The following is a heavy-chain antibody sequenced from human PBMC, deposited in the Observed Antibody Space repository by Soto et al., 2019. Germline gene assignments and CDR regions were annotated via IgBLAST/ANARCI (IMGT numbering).Heavy chain of an antibody. CDR1: GFTFGDYA. J-gene: IGHJ6*02. Sequence: GSRRLSCTASGFTFGDYAMGWVRQAPGKGLEWVGFIRSKAYGGTTEYAASVKGRFTISRDDSKSIAYLQMNSLKTEDTAVYYCTSHCSSTSCVGYYYYGMDVWGQGTTVTVSS. D-gene: IGHD2-2*01. CDR3: TSHCSSTSCVGYYYYGMDV. CDR2: IRSKAYGGTT. V-gene: IGHV3-49*04.